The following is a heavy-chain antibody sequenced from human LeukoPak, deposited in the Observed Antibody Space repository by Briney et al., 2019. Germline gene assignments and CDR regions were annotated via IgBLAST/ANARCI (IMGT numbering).Heavy chain of an antibody. CDR2: IIPIFGTA. J-gene: IGHJ4*02. V-gene: IGHV1-69*06. Sequence: ASVKVSCKASGYTFTNNFMHWVRQAPGQGLEWMGGIIPIFGTANYAQKFQGRVTITADKSTSTAYMELSSLRSEDTAVYYCARGAGTMIGSWGQGTLVTVSS. D-gene: IGHD3-22*01. CDR1: GYTFTNNF. CDR3: ARGAGTMIGS.